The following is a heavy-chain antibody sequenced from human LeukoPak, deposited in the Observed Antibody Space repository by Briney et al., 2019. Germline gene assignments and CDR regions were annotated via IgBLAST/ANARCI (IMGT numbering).Heavy chain of an antibody. CDR3: AKEAPYSSSWYGPYYYGMDV. D-gene: IGHD6-13*01. J-gene: IGHJ6*02. CDR2: ISGSGGST. Sequence: HPGGSLRLSCAASGFTFSSYAMSWVRQAPGKGREGVSAISGSGGSTYYADSVKGRFTISRDNSKNTLYLQMNSLRAEDTAVYYCAKEAPYSSSWYGPYYYGMDVWGQGTTVTVSS. V-gene: IGHV3-23*01. CDR1: GFTFSSYA.